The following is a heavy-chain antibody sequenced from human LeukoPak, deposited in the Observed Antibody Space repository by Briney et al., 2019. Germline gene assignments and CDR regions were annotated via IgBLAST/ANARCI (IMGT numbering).Heavy chain of an antibody. V-gene: IGHV4-59*01. CDR3: AREGYFYGMDV. CDR1: GGSISSYY. J-gene: IGHJ6*02. D-gene: IGHD2/OR15-2a*01. CDR2: IYYSGST. Sequence: PSETLSLTCTVSGGSISSYYWSWIRQPQGKGLEWIGYIYYSGSTNYNPSLKSRVTISVDTSKNQFSLKLSSVTAADTAVYYCAREGYFYGMDVWGQGTTVTVSS.